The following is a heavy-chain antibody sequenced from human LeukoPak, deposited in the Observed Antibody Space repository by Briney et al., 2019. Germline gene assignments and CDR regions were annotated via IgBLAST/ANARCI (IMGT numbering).Heavy chain of an antibody. D-gene: IGHD5-18*01. V-gene: IGHV1-2*06. CDR1: GYTFSGHY. CDR3: TRSWIQLWTPDFDH. J-gene: IGHJ4*02. Sequence: GASVKVSCKASGYTFSGHYLHWVRQAPGQGLEWMGRINPNSGGTKYAQKFQNRATMTSDTSVSTAYMELNGLRSDDTAIYYCTRSWIQLWTPDFDHWGQGTLATVSS. CDR2: INPNSGGT.